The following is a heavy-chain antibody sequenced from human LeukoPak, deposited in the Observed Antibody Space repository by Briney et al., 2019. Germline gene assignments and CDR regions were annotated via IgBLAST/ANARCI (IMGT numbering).Heavy chain of an antibody. J-gene: IGHJ3*02. D-gene: IGHD4-17*01. V-gene: IGHV3-74*01. CDR1: GFTFSSYW. CDR3: TKDISKSYGDYGTSGAFDI. CDR2: INTDGTST. Sequence: PGGSLRLSCVASGFTFSSYWMHWVRQAPGKGLVWVSRINTDGTSTTYADSVKGRFTISRDNAKNTLYLQMNSLRAEDTAVYYCTKDISKSYGDYGTSGAFDIWGQGTLVTVSS.